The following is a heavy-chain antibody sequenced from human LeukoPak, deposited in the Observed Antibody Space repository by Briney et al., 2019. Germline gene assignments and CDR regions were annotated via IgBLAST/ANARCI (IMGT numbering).Heavy chain of an antibody. CDR3: ARGEGYSYGHRVFDY. Sequence: ASVKVSCKASGGTFSSYAISWVRQAPGQGLEWMGGIIPIFGTANYAQKFQGRVTITADESTSTAYMELSSLRSEDTAVYYCARGEGYSYGHRVFDYWGQGTLVTVSS. D-gene: IGHD5-18*01. V-gene: IGHV1-69*13. CDR2: IIPIFGTA. J-gene: IGHJ4*02. CDR1: GGTFSSYA.